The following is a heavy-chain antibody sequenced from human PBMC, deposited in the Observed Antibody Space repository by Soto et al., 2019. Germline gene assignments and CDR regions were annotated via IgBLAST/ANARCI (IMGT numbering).Heavy chain of an antibody. CDR2: IKQDGSEK. CDR1: GFTFSSYW. V-gene: IGHV3-7*01. Sequence: GGSLRLSCAASGFTFSSYWMSWVRQAPGKGLEWVANIKQDGSEKYYVDSVKGRFTISRDNAKNSLYLQMNSLRAEDTAVYYCARGGGCSGGSCNFDYWGQGTLVTVS. D-gene: IGHD2-15*01. CDR3: ARGGGCSGGSCNFDY. J-gene: IGHJ4*02.